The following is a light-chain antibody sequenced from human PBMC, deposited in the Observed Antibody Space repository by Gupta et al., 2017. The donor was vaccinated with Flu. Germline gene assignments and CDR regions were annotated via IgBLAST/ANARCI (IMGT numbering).Light chain of an antibody. CDR3: CSDAHPTTFV. J-gene: IGLJ1*01. Sequence: QSALTQPASVSGSPGQSITISCIGTGSDVGSSDLVSWYQQHPDKAHNLMIYEDNKRPAGVAIRFSGSKSGNTASLTISGRQAEDEGDYYCCSDAHPTTFVFGTGTKVTVL. CDR1: GSDVGSSDL. V-gene: IGLV2-23*01. CDR2: EDN.